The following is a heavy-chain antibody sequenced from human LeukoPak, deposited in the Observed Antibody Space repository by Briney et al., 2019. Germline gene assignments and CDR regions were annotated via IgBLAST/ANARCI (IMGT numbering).Heavy chain of an antibody. D-gene: IGHD3-16*01. CDR3: ARLGRYDYFIDY. CDR1: GGSISSAGYS. Sequence: SETLSLTCAVSGGSISSAGYSWIWIRQPPGKGLEWIGYIYHSGSTYYNSSLKSRVTISVDRSKNQFSLKLTSVTAADTAVYYCARLGRYDYFIDYWGQRTLVTVSS. V-gene: IGHV4-30-2*01. CDR2: IYHSGST. J-gene: IGHJ4*02.